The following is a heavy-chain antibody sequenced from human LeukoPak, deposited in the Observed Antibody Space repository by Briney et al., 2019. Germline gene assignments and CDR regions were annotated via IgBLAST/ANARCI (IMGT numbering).Heavy chain of an antibody. CDR2: INWNGDSR. CDR3: ARKAYYYGSGSYVPPFDP. J-gene: IGHJ5*02. Sequence: PGGSLRLSCAASGFTFDDYGMSRVRQAPGKGLEWVSGINWNGDSRGYADSVKGRFTISRDNAKNSLYLQMNSLRVEDTALYYCARKAYYYGSGSYVPPFDPWGQGTLVTVSS. D-gene: IGHD3-10*01. V-gene: IGHV3-20*04. CDR1: GFTFDDYG.